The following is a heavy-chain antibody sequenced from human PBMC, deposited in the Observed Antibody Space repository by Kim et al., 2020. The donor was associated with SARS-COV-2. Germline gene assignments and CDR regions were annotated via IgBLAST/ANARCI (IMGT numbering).Heavy chain of an antibody. CDR2: MNQHGSEK. CDR1: GFTFSNYW. V-gene: IGHV3-7*05. D-gene: IGHD4-17*01. Sequence: GGSLRLSCAASGFTFSNYWMNWVRQAPGKGLEWVANMNQHGSEKRYVDSVKGRFTISRDNAKNSLYLQMNTLGAEDTVLYYCTTGTTYWGQGTLVSVSS. J-gene: IGHJ4*02. CDR3: TTGTTY.